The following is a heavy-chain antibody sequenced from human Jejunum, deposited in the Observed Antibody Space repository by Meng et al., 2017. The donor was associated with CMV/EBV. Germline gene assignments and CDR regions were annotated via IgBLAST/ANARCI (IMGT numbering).Heavy chain of an antibody. V-gene: IGHV3-7*01. CDR3: ARAPVAGAVEF. Sequence: LSGGASGVTFNRYGMNWVRRAPGKGLEWVANINEDGGHTNYVDSVKGRFTVSRDNAENSVYLQMNSLRADDTALYYCARAPVAGAVEFWGQGTLVTVSS. CDR1: GVTFNRYG. J-gene: IGHJ4*02. CDR2: INEDGGHT.